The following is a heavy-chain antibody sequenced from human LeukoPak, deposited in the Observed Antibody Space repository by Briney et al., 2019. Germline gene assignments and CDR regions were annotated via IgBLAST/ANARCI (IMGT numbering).Heavy chain of an antibody. CDR2: FNPNSGGT. V-gene: IGHV1-2*02. CDR1: RYTFTGYY. D-gene: IGHD3-10*01. J-gene: IGHJ5*02. Sequence: ASVKVSCKASRYTFTGYYMLSLREAPRHGLEWRRWFNPNSGGTNYAQKFEGRVTMTRDTSINKGYMELSRLRSDDTAVYSRARDRVVRGVISSWFDPWGQGTLVTVSS. CDR3: ARDRVVRGVISSWFDP.